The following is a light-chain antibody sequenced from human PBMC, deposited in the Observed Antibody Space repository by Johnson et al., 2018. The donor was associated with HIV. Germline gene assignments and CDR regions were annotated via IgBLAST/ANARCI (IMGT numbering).Light chain of an antibody. CDR3: GTWDSNLSAVYV. V-gene: IGLV1-51*01. CDR2: DNN. CDR1: SSNIGNNY. J-gene: IGLJ1*01. Sequence: QAVLTQPPSVSAAPGQKVTISCSGSSSNIGNNYVSWYQQLPGTAPKLLIYDNNKRPSGIPDRFSGSKSGTSATLGITGLPTGDEADYYCGTWDSNLSAVYVFGTGTKVTVL.